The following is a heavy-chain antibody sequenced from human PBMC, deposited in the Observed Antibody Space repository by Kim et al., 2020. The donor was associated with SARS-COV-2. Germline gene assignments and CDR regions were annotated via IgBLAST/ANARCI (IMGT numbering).Heavy chain of an antibody. CDR1: GDSFSTSTYY. J-gene: IGHJ4*02. CDR3: AREVRWSTSLDF. D-gene: IGHD3-3*01. V-gene: IGHV4-61*02. CDR2: IASTGTT. Sequence: SETLSLTCAVSGDSFSTSTYYWNWIRQPAGKGLEWIGRIASTGTTDYNPSLKSRVTISLDSSKIQFSLKLASVTAADTALYFCAREVRWSTSLDFWGQGT.